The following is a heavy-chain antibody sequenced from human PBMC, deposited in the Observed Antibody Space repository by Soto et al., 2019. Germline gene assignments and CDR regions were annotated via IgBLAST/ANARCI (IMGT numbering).Heavy chain of an antibody. CDR3: AHVYWVAAGIRYYFDY. CDR2: IYWDDDK. Sequence: QITLKESGPTLVKPTQTLTLTCTFSGSSLTTDAVGVGWIRQPPGKALEWLALIYWDDDKRYSPGQKSRLTITKDASRNQVVLTLTNMDPADTATYYCAHVYWVAAGIRYYFDYWGQGTLVTVSS. CDR1: GSSLTTDAVG. D-gene: IGHD1-1*01. J-gene: IGHJ4*02. V-gene: IGHV2-5*02.